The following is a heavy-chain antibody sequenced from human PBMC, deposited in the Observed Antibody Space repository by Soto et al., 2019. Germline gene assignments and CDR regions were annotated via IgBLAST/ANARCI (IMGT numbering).Heavy chain of an antibody. D-gene: IGHD2-2*01. J-gene: IGHJ6*02. V-gene: IGHV3-48*03. CDR3: ARDQVVVVPAARYYYYYGMDV. Sequence: EVQLVESGEGLVQPGGSLRLSCAASGFTFSSYEMNWVRQAPGKGLEWVSYISSSGSTIYYADSVKGRFTISRDNAKNSLYLQMNSLRAEDTAVYYCARDQVVVVPAARYYYYYGMDVWGQGTTVTVSS. CDR2: ISSSGSTI. CDR1: GFTFSSYE.